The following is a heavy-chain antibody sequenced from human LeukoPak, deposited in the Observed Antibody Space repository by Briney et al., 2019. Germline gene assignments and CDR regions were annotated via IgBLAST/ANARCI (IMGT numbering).Heavy chain of an antibody. D-gene: IGHD6-19*01. J-gene: IGHJ4*02. CDR2: IYYSGST. CDR1: GDSVSSYY. CDR3: AGGKQWLAFDY. Sequence: SETLSLTCTVSGDSVSSYYWMWIRQPPGKGLEWIGYIYYSGSTNYNPSLKSRVTISVDTSKNQFSLKLNSVTAADTAVYYCAGGKQWLAFDYWGPGTLVTVSS. V-gene: IGHV4-59*02.